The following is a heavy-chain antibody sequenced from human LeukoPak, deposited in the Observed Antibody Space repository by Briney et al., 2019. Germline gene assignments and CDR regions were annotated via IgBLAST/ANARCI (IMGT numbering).Heavy chain of an antibody. CDR1: GFTFSNYA. CDR3: ARESRSIASYGTDV. CDR2: ISANGGST. V-gene: IGHV3-64*01. Sequence: GGSLRLSCAASGFTFSNYAMHWVRQAPGKGLEYVSAISANGGSTYYAKSMKGRFTISRDNSKNTLYLQMGSLRAEDMGVYFCARESRSIASYGTDVWGQGTTVTVSS. J-gene: IGHJ6*02.